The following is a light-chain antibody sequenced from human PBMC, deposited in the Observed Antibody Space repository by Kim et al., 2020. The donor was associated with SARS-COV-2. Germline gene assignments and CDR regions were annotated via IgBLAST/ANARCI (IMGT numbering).Light chain of an antibody. J-gene: IGLJ1*01. CDR2: QDS. CDR1: KLGDKY. CDR3: QAWDSSTEV. Sequence: SYELTQPPSVSVSPGQTASINCSGDKLGDKYACWYQQKPGQFPVLVIYQDSKRPSGIPERFSGSNSGNTATLTISGTQAMDEADYYCQAWDSSTEVFGTGTKVTVL. V-gene: IGLV3-1*01.